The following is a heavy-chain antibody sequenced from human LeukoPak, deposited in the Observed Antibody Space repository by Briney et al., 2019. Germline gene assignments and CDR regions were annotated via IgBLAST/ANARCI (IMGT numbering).Heavy chain of an antibody. J-gene: IGHJ4*02. V-gene: IGHV1-69*13. D-gene: IGHD1-26*01. CDR2: IIPIFGTA. CDR1: GGTFSSYA. CDR3: ARRGYSGSYYFDY. Sequence: SVTVSCTASGGTFSSYAISWVRQAPGQGLEWMGGIIPIFGTANYAQKFQGRVTITADESTSTAYMELSSLRSEDTAVYYCARRGYSGSYYFDYWGQGTLVTVSS.